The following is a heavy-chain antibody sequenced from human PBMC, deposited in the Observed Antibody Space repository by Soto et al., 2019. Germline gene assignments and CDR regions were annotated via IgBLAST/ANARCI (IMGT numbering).Heavy chain of an antibody. V-gene: IGHV7-4-1*01. CDR1: GYTFTSYA. J-gene: IGHJ6*02. CDR2: INTNTGNP. Sequence: ASVKVSCKASGYTFTSYAMNWVRQAPGQGLEWMGWINTNTGNPTYAQGFTGRFVFSLDTSVSTAYLQICSQKAEDTAVYYCARDDDIVLMVYAIPGIYGMDVWGQGTTVTVSS. CDR3: ARDDDIVLMVYAIPGIYGMDV. D-gene: IGHD2-8*01.